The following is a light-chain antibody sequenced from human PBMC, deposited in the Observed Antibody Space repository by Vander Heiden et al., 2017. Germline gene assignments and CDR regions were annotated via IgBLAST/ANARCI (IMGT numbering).Light chain of an antibody. CDR3: SSYTSSSTWV. CDR1: SSDVCGYNY. V-gene: IGLV2-14*01. Sequence: QSALTHPAPVSGSPGHSITISCTGTSSDVCGYNYVSWYQQHPGKAPKLMIYDVSNRPSGVSNRFSGSKSGNTASLTISGLQAEDEADYYCSSYTSSSTWVFGTGTKVTVL. CDR2: DVS. J-gene: IGLJ1*01.